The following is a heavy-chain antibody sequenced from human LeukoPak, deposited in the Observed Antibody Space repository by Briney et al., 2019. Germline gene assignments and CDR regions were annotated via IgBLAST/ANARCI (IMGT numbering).Heavy chain of an antibody. Sequence: GGSLRLSCAASGFTFSSYSMNWVRQAPGKGLEWVSSISSSSNYIYYADSVKGRFTISRDNAKNSLYLQMNSLRAEDTAVYYCAREGGDGSNSGWFDPWGQGTRVTVSS. CDR2: ISSSSNYI. J-gene: IGHJ5*02. V-gene: IGHV3-21*01. CDR3: AREGGDGSNSGWFDP. CDR1: GFTFSSYS. D-gene: IGHD5-12*01.